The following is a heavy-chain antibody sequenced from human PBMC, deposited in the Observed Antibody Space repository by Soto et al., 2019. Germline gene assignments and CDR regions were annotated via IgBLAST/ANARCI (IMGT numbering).Heavy chain of an antibody. Sequence: GGSLRLSCAASGFTFSSYGMHWVRQAPGKGLEWVAVIWYDGSNKYYADSVKGRFTISRDNSKNTLYLQMNSLRAEDTAVYYCARDQLGGGYYYRMDVWGQGTTVTVSS. CDR3: ARDQLGGGYYYRMDV. CDR2: IWYDGSNK. J-gene: IGHJ6*02. V-gene: IGHV3-33*01. D-gene: IGHD1-1*01. CDR1: GFTFSSYG.